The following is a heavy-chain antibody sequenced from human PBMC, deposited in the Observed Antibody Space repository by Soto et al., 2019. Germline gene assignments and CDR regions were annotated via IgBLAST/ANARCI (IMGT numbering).Heavy chain of an antibody. Sequence: QVQLVESGGGVVQPGRSLRLSCAASGFTFSSYGMHWVRQAPGKGLEWVAVISYDGSNKYYADSVKGRFTNSRVNSKNTLYQEMNMHKAEDTAVYYCAKEFIGNMERYYDYIDVWGKGTTVTVSS. CDR1: GFTFSSYG. J-gene: IGHJ6*03. V-gene: IGHV3-30*18. CDR3: AKEFIGNMERYYDYIDV. D-gene: IGHD3-16*02. CDR2: ISYDGSNK.